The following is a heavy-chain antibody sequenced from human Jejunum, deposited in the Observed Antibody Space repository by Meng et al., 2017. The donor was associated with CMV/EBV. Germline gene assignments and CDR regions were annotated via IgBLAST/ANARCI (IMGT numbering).Heavy chain of an antibody. CDR3: ARTGYSTAWPPGDFDY. Sequence: RNSATWNWIRQSPSRGLQWLGRTYYGSKWESDYEGSVKSRITITPDTSKNQFSLHLNSVTPEDTAVYYCARTGYSTAWPPGDFDYWGLGTEVTVSS. V-gene: IGHV6-1*01. CDR1: RNSAT. CDR2: TYYGSKWES. J-gene: IGHJ4*02. D-gene: IGHD5-12*01.